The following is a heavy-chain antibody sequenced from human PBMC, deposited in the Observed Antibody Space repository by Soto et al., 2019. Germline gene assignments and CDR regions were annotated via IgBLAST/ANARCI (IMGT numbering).Heavy chain of an antibody. V-gene: IGHV1-58*01. Sequence: SVKVSCKASGYTFTISAVQWVRQARGQRLEWIGWIVVGSGNTNYAQKFQERVTITRDMSTSTAYMELSSLRSEDTAVYYCAADRSYGMDVWGQGTTVTVSS. CDR1: GYTFTISA. CDR2: IVVGSGNT. CDR3: AADRSYGMDV. J-gene: IGHJ6*02.